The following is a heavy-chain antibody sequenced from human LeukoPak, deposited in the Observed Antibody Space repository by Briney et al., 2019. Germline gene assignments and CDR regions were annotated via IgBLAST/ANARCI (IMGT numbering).Heavy chain of an antibody. CDR1: GYTFTSYY. V-gene: IGHV1-46*01. CDR2: ISPSGGST. Sequence: GASVKVSCKASGYTFTSYYMHWVRQAPGQGLEWMGIISPSGGSTSYAQKFQGRVTMTRDTSTSTVYMELSSLRSEDTAVYYCARDALDQAYYYYGMDVWGQGTTVTVSS. CDR3: ARDALDQAYYYYGMDV. J-gene: IGHJ6*02.